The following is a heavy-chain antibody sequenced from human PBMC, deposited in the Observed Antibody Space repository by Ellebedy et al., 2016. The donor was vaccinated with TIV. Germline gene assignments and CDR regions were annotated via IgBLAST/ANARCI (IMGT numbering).Heavy chain of an antibody. CDR2: IYPGDSDT. Sequence: GGSLRLSCKSSRYSFTSYWIGWVRQMPGKGLEWMGIIYPGDSDTRYSPSFQGQVTISADKSISTAYLQWSSLKASETAMYYCARLTYYDSSRRVFDSWGQGTLVTVSS. CDR3: ARLTYYDSSRRVFDS. J-gene: IGHJ4*02. V-gene: IGHV5-51*01. D-gene: IGHD3-22*01. CDR1: RYSFTSYW.